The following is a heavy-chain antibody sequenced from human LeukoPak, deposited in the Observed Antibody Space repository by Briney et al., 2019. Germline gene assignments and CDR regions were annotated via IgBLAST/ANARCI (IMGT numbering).Heavy chain of an antibody. CDR3: AELGITMIGGV. D-gene: IGHD3-10*02. CDR1: GFTFSSYS. J-gene: IGHJ6*04. V-gene: IGHV3-23*01. Sequence: GGSLRLSCAASGFTFSSYSMNWVRQAPGKGLEWVSAVSGSGGSTYYADSVKGRFTISRDNAKNSLYLQMNSLRAEDTAVYYCAELGITMIGGVWGKGTAVTISS. CDR2: VSGSGGST.